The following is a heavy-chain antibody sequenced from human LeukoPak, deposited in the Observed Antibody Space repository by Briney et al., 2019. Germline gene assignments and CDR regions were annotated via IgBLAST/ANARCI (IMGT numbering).Heavy chain of an antibody. CDR2: TNWNGGST. J-gene: IGHJ4*02. D-gene: IGHD6-13*01. Sequence: PGGSLRLSCAASGFTFDDYGMSWVRQAPGKGLEWVSGTNWNGGSTGYADSVKGRFTISRDNAKNSLYLQMNSLRAEDTALYYCARGRGIAAADPYYFDYWGQGTLVTVSS. V-gene: IGHV3-20*04. CDR3: ARGRGIAAADPYYFDY. CDR1: GFTFDDYG.